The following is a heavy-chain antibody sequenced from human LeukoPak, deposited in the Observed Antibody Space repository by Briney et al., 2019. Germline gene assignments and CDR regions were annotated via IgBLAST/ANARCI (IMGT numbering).Heavy chain of an antibody. J-gene: IGHJ4*02. CDR1: GYTFTNYW. Sequence: GESLKISCKSSGYTFTNYWIGWVRQMPGKGLEWMGIIYPGDSDARYSPSFQGHVTISADKSITTAYLQWSSLKASDTATYYCARHIGLTTRYLDYWGQGTLVTVSS. V-gene: IGHV5-51*01. D-gene: IGHD4/OR15-4a*01. CDR3: ARHIGLTTRYLDY. CDR2: IYPGDSDA.